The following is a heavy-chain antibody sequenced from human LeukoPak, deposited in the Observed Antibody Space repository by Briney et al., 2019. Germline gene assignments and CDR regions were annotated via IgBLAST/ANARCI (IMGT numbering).Heavy chain of an antibody. CDR3: AREPSLGVWGSYRYNYFDY. D-gene: IGHD3-16*02. Sequence: GGSLRLSCAASGFTFSSYSMNWVRQAPGKGLEWVSYISSSSSTIYYADSVKGRFTISRDNAKNSLYLQMNSLRAEDTAVYYCAREPSLGVWGSYRYNYFDYWGQGTLVTVSS. V-gene: IGHV3-48*01. J-gene: IGHJ4*02. CDR1: GFTFSSYS. CDR2: ISSSSSTI.